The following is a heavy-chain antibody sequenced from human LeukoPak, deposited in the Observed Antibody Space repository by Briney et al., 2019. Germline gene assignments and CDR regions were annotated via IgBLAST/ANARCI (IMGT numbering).Heavy chain of an antibody. D-gene: IGHD6-13*01. V-gene: IGHV4-39*07. J-gene: IGHJ4*02. CDR2: IYHSGST. CDR3: ATDYSGSWDRARFDY. Sequence: PSETLSLTCTVSGGSISSSSYYWGWIRQPPGKGLEWIGSIYHSGSTYYNPSLKSRVTISVDTSENQFSLKVSSVTAADTAVYYCATDYSGSWDRARFDYWGQGTLVTVSS. CDR1: GGSISSSSYY.